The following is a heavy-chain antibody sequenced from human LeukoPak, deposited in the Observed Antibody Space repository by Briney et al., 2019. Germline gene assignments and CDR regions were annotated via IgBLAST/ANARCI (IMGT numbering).Heavy chain of an antibody. J-gene: IGHJ4*02. V-gene: IGHV4-34*01. D-gene: IGHD3-16*02. Sequence: SETLSLTCAVYGGSFSGYYWSWIRQPLGKGLELIGEINHSGSTNYNPSLKSRVTMSVDTSKNQFSLKLSSVTAADTAVYYCARGPTNYDYVWGSYRRDSNFDYWGQGTLVTVSS. CDR3: ARGPTNYDYVWGSYRRDSNFDY. CDR1: GGSFSGYY. CDR2: INHSGST.